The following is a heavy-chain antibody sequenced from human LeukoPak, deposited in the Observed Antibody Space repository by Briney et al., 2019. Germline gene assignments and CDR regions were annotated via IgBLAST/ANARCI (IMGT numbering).Heavy chain of an antibody. Sequence: GGSLRLSCSASGFTFSSYAMHWVRQAPGKGLEYVSAISSNGGSTYYADSVKGRFTISRDNSKNTLYLQMSSLRAEDTAVYYCVKVRYYDIRGATIVTFYYFDYWGQGTLVTVSS. V-gene: IGHV3-64D*06. CDR1: GFTFSSYA. CDR3: VKVRYYDIRGATIVTFYYFDY. J-gene: IGHJ4*02. CDR2: ISSNGGST. D-gene: IGHD3-9*01.